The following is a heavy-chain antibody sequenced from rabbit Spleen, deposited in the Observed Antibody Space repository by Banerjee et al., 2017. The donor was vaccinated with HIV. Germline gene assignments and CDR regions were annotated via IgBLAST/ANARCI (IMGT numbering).Heavy chain of an antibody. V-gene: IGHV1S45*01. CDR2: VDVGSSGFT. J-gene: IGHJ6*01. CDR1: GFDLSSHW. D-gene: IGHD1-1*01. CDR3: ARDTATSFSSYGMDL. Sequence: QEQLVESGGGLVQPGGSLKLSCKASGFDLSSHWMCWVRQAPGKGLEWIGCVDVGSSGFTYFANWAKGRFTISKTSSTTVTLKMTSLTAADTATYFCARDTATSFSSYGMDLWGPGTLVTVS.